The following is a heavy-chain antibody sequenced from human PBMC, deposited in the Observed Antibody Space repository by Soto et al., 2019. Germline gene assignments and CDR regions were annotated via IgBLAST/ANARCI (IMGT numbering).Heavy chain of an antibody. CDR1: GFSLSTSGMC. D-gene: IGHD6-13*01. CDR3: ARIPYRSSYYYFDY. Sequence: SGPTLVNPTQTLTLTCTFSGFSLSTSGMCVSWIRQPPGKALEWLALIDWDDDKYYSTSLKTRLTISKDTSKNQVVLTMTNMDPVDTATYYCARIPYRSSYYYFDYWGQGTLVTVSS. J-gene: IGHJ4*02. V-gene: IGHV2-70*01. CDR2: IDWDDDK.